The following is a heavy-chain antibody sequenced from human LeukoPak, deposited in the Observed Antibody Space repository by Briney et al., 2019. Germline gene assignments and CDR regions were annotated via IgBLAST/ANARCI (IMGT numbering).Heavy chain of an antibody. Sequence: PGGSLRLSCAASGFTFSSYAISWVRQAPGQGLEWMGRIIPILGIANYAQKFQGRVTITADKSTSTAYMELSSLRSEDTAVYYCARDPLGYCSSTSCYTLYYYYGMDVWGQGTTVTVS. V-gene: IGHV1-69*04. CDR1: GFTFSSYA. D-gene: IGHD2-2*02. J-gene: IGHJ6*02. CDR2: IIPILGIA. CDR3: ARDPLGYCSSTSCYTLYYYYGMDV.